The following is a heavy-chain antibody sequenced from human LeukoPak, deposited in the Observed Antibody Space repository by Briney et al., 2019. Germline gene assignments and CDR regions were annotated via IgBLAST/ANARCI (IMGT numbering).Heavy chain of an antibody. V-gene: IGHV3-23*01. CDR3: GKVSHYHGSGSSVDY. CDR1: GFTFSSYA. CDR2: ISGSGGST. Sequence: GSLRLSCAASGFTFSSYAMSWVRQAPGKGLEWVSAISGSGGSTYYADSVKGRFTISRDNSKNTLYLQMNSLRAEDTAVYYCGKVSHYHGSGSSVDYWGQGTLVTVSS. D-gene: IGHD3-10*01. J-gene: IGHJ4*02.